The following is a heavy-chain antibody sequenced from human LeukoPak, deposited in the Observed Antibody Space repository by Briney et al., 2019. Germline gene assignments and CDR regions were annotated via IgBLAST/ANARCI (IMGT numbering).Heavy chain of an antibody. D-gene: IGHD4-23*01. Sequence: PGGSLRLSCAASGFTVSSNYMSWVRQAPGKGLEWVSVIYSGGSTYYADSVKGRFTISRDNSKNTLYLQMNSLRAEDTAVYYCAREGLGYGGNALGIWGQGTMVTASS. CDR2: IYSGGST. V-gene: IGHV3-53*01. J-gene: IGHJ3*02. CDR3: AREGLGYGGNALGI. CDR1: GFTVSSNY.